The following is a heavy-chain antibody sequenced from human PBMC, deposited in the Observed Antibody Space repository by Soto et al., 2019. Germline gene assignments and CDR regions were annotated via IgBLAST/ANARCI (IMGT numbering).Heavy chain of an antibody. D-gene: IGHD3-10*01. CDR3: ARHISYYGSGSYYNVLWWFDP. CDR2: IYYSGST. V-gene: IGHV4-39*01. CDR1: GGSISSSSYY. Sequence: SETLSLTCTVSGGSISSSSYYWGWIRQPPGKGLEWIGSIYYSGSTYYNPSLKSRVTISVDTSKNQFSLKLSSVTAADTAVYYCARHISYYGSGSYYNVLWWFDPWGQGTLVTVSS. J-gene: IGHJ5*02.